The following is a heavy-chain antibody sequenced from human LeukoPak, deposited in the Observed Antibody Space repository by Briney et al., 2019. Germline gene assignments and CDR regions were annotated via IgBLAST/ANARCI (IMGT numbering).Heavy chain of an antibody. CDR2: IYADGSS. CDR1: GGSVGSENSY. J-gene: IGHJ4*02. Sequence: PSQTLSLTCTVPGGSVGSENSYWNWIRQPAGKGLEWIGRIYADGSSTYNPSLKSRVTILVDTSKNQFSLRLTSMTAADTAVYYCARGYYRTWGQGILVTVSS. D-gene: IGHD3-16*02. CDR3: ARGYYRT. V-gene: IGHV4-61*02.